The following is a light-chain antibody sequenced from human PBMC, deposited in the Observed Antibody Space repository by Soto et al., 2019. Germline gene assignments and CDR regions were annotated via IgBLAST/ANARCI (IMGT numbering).Light chain of an antibody. CDR1: QSVSIY. CDR3: QQYGSSPRT. CDR2: DAS. Sequence: EIVLSQSPATVSLSKGERATLSCRASQSVSIYLAWYQQKPGQAPRLLIYDASNRATGIPARSSGSGSGTDFILTISRLEPEDFAVYYCQQYGSSPRTFGQGTKVDIK. J-gene: IGKJ1*01. V-gene: IGKV3-20*01.